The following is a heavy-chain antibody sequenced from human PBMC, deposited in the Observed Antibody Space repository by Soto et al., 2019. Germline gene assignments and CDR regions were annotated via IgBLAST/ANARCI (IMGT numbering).Heavy chain of an antibody. Sequence: QVQLQESGPGLVKPSQTLSLTCSVSGGSISSGYYYWSWIGQPPGKGLEWIGHIYYSGNTYYNPSLKSRLIISIDTYKNQFSLNVGSVAAADTAVYYCASSSLDGIDVWGQGTTVTVSS. J-gene: IGHJ6*02. CDR2: IYYSGNT. CDR1: GGSISSGYYY. V-gene: IGHV4-30-4*01. CDR3: ASSSLDGIDV.